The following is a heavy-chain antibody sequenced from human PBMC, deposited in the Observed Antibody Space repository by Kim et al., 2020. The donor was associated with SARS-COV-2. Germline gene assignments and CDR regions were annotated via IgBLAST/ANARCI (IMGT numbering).Heavy chain of an antibody. CDR1: GDSISNKE. Sequence: SETLSLTCSVSGDSISNKEWSWIRQPAGKGLEWIGRITLTGNTAYNPSLQSRVTMSVDTSKTQFSLRLSFVSAADTAVYYCVKQVFGVPAVWGQGLLVTVSS. D-gene: IGHD2-8*01. CDR2: ITLTGNT. CDR3: VKQVFGVPAV. J-gene: IGHJ4*02. V-gene: IGHV4-4*07.